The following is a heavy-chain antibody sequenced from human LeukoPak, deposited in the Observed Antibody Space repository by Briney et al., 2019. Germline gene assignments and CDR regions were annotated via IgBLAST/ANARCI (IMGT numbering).Heavy chain of an antibody. V-gene: IGHV3-23*03. CDR1: GFTFSNAY. CDR2: FTTGANYT. D-gene: IGHD6-13*01. J-gene: IGHJ4*02. Sequence: PGGSLRLSCAASGFTFSNAYMNWVRQAPGKGLEWVSVFTTGANYTYYADSVKGRFTMTRDNSKNTIFLQLNNVRADDTAVYFCAKAQGAWYYFDSWGQGTLVTVSS. CDR3: AKAQGAWYYFDS.